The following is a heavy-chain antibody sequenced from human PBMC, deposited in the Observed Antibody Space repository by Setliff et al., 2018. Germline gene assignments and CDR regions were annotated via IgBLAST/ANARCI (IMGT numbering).Heavy chain of an antibody. CDR1: GESFSGHY. V-gene: IGHV4-34*01. D-gene: IGHD7-27*01. CDR2: IYNSGYT. CDR3: ASGLGFDY. J-gene: IGHJ4*01. Sequence: SSETLSLTCAVYGESFSGHYWSWIRQPPGKGLEWIGSIYNSGYTHYKPSLQSRATISVDTSKSQFSLNLSNVTAADTAVYYCASGLGFDYWGPGSLVTVSS.